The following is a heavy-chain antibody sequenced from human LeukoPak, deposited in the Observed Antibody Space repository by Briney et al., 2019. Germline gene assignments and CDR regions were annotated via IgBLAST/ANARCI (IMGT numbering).Heavy chain of an antibody. D-gene: IGHD6-19*01. J-gene: IGHJ4*02. Sequence: ASVKVSFKASGYTFTVYGISWVRQAPGQGLEWMGWISAYNGNTNYAQKLQGRVTMTTDTSTSTAYMELRSLRSDDTAVYYCARSALIAVAGKDDYWGQGTLVTVSS. CDR3: ARSALIAVAGKDDY. V-gene: IGHV1-18*04. CDR2: ISAYNGNT. CDR1: GYTFTVYG.